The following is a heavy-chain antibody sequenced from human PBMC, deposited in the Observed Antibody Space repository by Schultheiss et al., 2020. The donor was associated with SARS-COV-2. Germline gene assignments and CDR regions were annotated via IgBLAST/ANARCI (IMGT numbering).Heavy chain of an antibody. CDR2: ISGSGGST. D-gene: IGHD4-17*01. Sequence: GGSLRLSCAASGFTFSSYAMSWVRQAPGKGLEWVSAISGSGGSTYYADSVKGRFTISRDNSKNTLYLQMSSLRAEDTAVYYCAREGPDYGDYLSDYWGQGSLVTVSS. CDR1: GFTFSSYA. V-gene: IGHV3-23*01. J-gene: IGHJ4*02. CDR3: AREGPDYGDYLSDY.